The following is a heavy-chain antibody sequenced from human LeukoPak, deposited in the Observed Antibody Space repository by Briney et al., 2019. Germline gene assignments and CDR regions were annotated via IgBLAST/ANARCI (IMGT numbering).Heavy chain of an antibody. V-gene: IGHV4-59*01. D-gene: IGHD3-22*01. Sequence: PSETLSLTCTVSGGSISSYYWSWIRQPPGKGLEWIGYIYYSGSTNYNPSLKSRVTISVDTSKNQFSLKLSSVTAADTAVYYCARVAPPPAYYYDSSGFDYWGQGTLVTVSS. CDR3: ARVAPPPAYYYDSSGFDY. CDR1: GGSISSYY. CDR2: IYYSGST. J-gene: IGHJ4*02.